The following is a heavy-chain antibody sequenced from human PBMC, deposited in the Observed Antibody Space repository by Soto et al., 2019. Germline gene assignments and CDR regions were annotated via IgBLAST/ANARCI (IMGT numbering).Heavy chain of an antibody. V-gene: IGHV3-30*18. CDR1: GFTFSSYG. CDR2: ISYDGSNK. D-gene: IGHD4-17*01. CDR3: AKGIMTTRFGYHYYMDV. Sequence: GGSLRLSCAASGFTFSSYGMHWVRQAPGKGLEWVAVISYDGSNKYYADSVKGRFTISRDNSKNTLYLQMNSLRAEDTAVYYCAKGIMTTRFGYHYYMDVWGKGTTVTVSS. J-gene: IGHJ6*03.